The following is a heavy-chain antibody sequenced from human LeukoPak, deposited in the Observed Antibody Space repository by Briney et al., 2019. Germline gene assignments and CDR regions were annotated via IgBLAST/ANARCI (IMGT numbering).Heavy chain of an antibody. CDR2: INHSGST. V-gene: IGHV4-34*01. Sequence: SETLSLTCAVYGGSFSGYYWSWIRQPLGKGLEWIGEINHSGSTNYNPSLKSRVTISVDTSKNQFSLKLSSVTAADTAVYYCARVRQQLAYYYYGMDVWGQGTTVTVSS. J-gene: IGHJ6*02. CDR3: ARVRQQLAYYYYGMDV. CDR1: GGSFSGYY. D-gene: IGHD6-13*01.